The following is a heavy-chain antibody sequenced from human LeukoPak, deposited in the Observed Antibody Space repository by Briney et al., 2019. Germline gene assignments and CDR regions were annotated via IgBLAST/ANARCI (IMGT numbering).Heavy chain of an antibody. CDR3: ARDSYVDSEAVRWFDP. V-gene: IGHV3-23*01. CDR2: ISGSGGPT. D-gene: IGHD4-17*01. J-gene: IGHJ5*02. CDR1: GFTFSSYA. Sequence: GGSLRLSCAASGFTFSSYAMSWVRQAPGKGLEWVSAISGSGGPTYYADSVKGRFTISRDNSKNTLYLQMNSLRAEDTAVYYCARDSYVDSEAVRWFDPWGQGTLVTVSS.